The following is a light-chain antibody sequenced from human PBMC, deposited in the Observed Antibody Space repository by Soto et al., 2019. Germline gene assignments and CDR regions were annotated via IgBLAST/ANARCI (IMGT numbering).Light chain of an antibody. CDR2: GAS. Sequence: EIVLTQSPATLSVSPGERVTFSCRASQSVSTRLAWYQHKPGQAPRLLISGASTGATGIPPRFSGSGSGTDFTLTVNSLQSEDIAVYYCQHFGGTTFTFGQGTRLEIK. V-gene: IGKV3-15*01. CDR1: QSVSTR. J-gene: IGKJ5*01. CDR3: QHFGGTTFT.